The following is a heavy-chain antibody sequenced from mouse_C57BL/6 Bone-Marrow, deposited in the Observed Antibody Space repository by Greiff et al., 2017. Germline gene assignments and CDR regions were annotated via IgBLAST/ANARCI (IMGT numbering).Heavy chain of an antibody. Sequence: QVQLQQPGAELVKPGASVKLSCKASGYTFTSYWMHWVKQRPGQGLEWIGKIHPNSGSTNYNEKFKSKATLTVDKSSSTAYMQLSSLTSEDSAVYYCARSRWLLNMDYWGQGTTLTVSS. CDR2: IHPNSGST. V-gene: IGHV1-64*01. D-gene: IGHD2-3*01. CDR1: GYTFTSYW. CDR3: ARSRWLLNMDY. J-gene: IGHJ2*01.